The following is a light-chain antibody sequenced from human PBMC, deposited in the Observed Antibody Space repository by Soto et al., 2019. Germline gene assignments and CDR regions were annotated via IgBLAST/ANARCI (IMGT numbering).Light chain of an antibody. CDR2: KVS. J-gene: IGKJ1*01. CDR3: MHCTRCSGA. Sequence: SRSVLSLPTTIGQATSTSCRSSHMLVCRAGNSWLDWYQQRPGKAPKRLIYKVSNRDSGVADRFSGSGSGTDFTLKISRVEAEDVGIYYCMHCTRCSGAFGQGTKVDI. CDR1: HMLVCRAGNSW. V-gene: IGKV2-30*01.